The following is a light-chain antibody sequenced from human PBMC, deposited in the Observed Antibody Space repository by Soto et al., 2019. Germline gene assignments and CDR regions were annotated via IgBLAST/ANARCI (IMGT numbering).Light chain of an antibody. Sequence: DIQMTQCPSTLSASVGDRVTLTCRASQNINRWLAWYQQKPGRAPKVLIDRASSLERGGPSRFSGSESGTEFTLTSSSLQPDDFATYYCQQYNSAPITFGQGTRLDIK. CDR2: RAS. CDR3: QQYNSAPIT. CDR1: QNINRW. V-gene: IGKV1-5*03. J-gene: IGKJ5*01.